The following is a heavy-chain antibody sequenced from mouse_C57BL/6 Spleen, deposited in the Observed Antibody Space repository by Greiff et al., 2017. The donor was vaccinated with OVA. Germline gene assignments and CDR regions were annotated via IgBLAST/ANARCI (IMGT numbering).Heavy chain of an antibody. CDR3: ARSGYSIPFAY. J-gene: IGHJ3*01. D-gene: IGHD2-5*01. V-gene: IGHV1-61*01. Sequence: VQLQQPGAELVRPGSSVKLSCKASGYTFTSYWMDWVKQRPGQGLEWIGNIYPSDSETHYNQKFKDKATLTVDKSSSTAYMQLSSLTSEDSAVYYCARSGYSIPFAYWGQGTLVTVSA. CDR2: IYPSDSET. CDR1: GYTFTSYW.